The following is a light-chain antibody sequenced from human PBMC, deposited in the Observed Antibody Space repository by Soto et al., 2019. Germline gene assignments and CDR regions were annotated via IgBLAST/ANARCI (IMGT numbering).Light chain of an antibody. CDR1: ESVTNY. CDR3: QQRSNWPQIT. CDR2: DVS. V-gene: IGKV3-11*01. J-gene: IGKJ5*01. Sequence: EIVVTQSPATLSLSPGERGTLSCRASESVTNYLAWYQQKPGQAPRLLVYDVSNRATGIPARFSGGGSGTDFTLTISNLEPEDFAVYYCQQRSNWPQITFGQGTRLEIK.